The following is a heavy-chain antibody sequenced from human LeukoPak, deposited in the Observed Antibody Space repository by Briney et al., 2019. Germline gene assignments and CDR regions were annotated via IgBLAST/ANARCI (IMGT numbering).Heavy chain of an antibody. CDR3: ARSWANLYYFDY. D-gene: IGHD4/OR15-4a*01. Sequence: PSETLSLTCSVSGFSVNSNYYWGWVRPSPGKGLEWIGNIYHTGDIFHNPPLESRVTMSVDTSKNQFFLKLTSVTAADTAVYYCARSWANLYYFDYWGQGALVAVSS. CDR1: GFSVNSNYY. V-gene: IGHV4-38-2*01. J-gene: IGHJ4*02. CDR2: IYHTGDI.